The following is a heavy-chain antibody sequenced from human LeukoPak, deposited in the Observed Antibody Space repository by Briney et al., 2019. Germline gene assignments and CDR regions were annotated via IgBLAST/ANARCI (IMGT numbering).Heavy chain of an antibody. Sequence: GGSLRLSCAASGFTFSSYAMSWVRQAPGKGLEWVSAISGSGGGTYYADSVKGRFTISRDNSKNTLYLQMNSLRAEDTAVYYCAKPSYYYDSSGRRKRDYYYYYMDVWGKGTTVTVSS. CDR2: ISGSGGGT. J-gene: IGHJ6*03. CDR1: GFTFSSYA. CDR3: AKPSYYYDSSGRRKRDYYYYYMDV. V-gene: IGHV3-23*01. D-gene: IGHD3-22*01.